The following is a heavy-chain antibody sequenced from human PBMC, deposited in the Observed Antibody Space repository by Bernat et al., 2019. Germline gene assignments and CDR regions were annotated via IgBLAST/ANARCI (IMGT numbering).Heavy chain of an antibody. V-gene: IGHV5-51*01. CDR1: GYNFANYW. Sequence: EVQLVQSGTEVKKPGESLKISCKDSGYNFANYWIGWVRQVPEKGLEWMGIIYPGDSDTKYNPSFQGKVTISADRSINTAYLQWSSLKASDTAMYYCARHRQLLGDGGSYMDVWGKGTTVIVSS. D-gene: IGHD3-10*01. J-gene: IGHJ6*03. CDR3: ARHRQLLGDGGSYMDV. CDR2: IYPGDSDT.